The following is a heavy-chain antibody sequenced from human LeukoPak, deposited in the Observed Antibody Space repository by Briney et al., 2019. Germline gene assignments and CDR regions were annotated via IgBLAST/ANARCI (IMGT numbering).Heavy chain of an antibody. CDR1: GYSFTSYW. CDR3: ASAYSYIHFDY. Sequence: GESLKISWKASGYSFTSYWIGWVRQIPGKGLEWMGIIYPGDSNSRYSPSFQGQVTISADKSINTAYLQWSSLKASDTAMYYCASAYSYIHFDYWGQGTLVTVSS. V-gene: IGHV5-51*01. J-gene: IGHJ4*02. D-gene: IGHD5-18*01. CDR2: IYPGDSNS.